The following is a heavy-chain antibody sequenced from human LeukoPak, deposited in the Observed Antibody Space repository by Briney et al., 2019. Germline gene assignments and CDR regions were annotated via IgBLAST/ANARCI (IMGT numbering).Heavy chain of an antibody. CDR1: GLAFRSYA. V-gene: IGHV3-23*01. CDR3: ARASSIGAAGLFDY. J-gene: IGHJ4*02. CDR2: ISVSSGT. Sequence: GGSLRLSCVASGLAFRSYAMNWVRQAPGKGLEWVSTISVSSGTFYADSVKGRFTTSRDNSMNTLYLQMTGLRAEDTAVYYCARASSIGAAGLFDYWGQGTLVTVSS. D-gene: IGHD6-13*01.